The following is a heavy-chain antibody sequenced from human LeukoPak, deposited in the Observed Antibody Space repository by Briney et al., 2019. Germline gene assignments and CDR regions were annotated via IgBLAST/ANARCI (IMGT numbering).Heavy chain of an antibody. V-gene: IGHV4-59*01. J-gene: IGHJ5*02. CDR2: IHYTGST. D-gene: IGHD3-9*01. CDR1: GGSITSSY. CDR3: ARGRYSAGDNWFDP. Sequence: SETLSLTCTVSGGSITSSYWSWIRQSPGKGLEWIGYIHYTGSTNYNPSLKSRVTMLIDTSRNQFSLKLSSVTAADTAVYYCARGRYSAGDNWFDPWGQGTLVTVSS.